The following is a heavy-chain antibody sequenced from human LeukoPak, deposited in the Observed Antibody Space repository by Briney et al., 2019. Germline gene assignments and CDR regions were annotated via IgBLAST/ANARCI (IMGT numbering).Heavy chain of an antibody. CDR2: ISYDGSNK. Sequence: GGSLRLSCAASGFTFSSYAMHWVRQAPGKGLEWVAVISYDGSNKYYADSVKGRFTISRGNSKNTLYLQMNSLRAEDTAVYYCAREGQDIVVVPAAMHLDYWGQGTLVTVPS. J-gene: IGHJ4*02. CDR1: GFTFSSYA. D-gene: IGHD2-2*01. V-gene: IGHV3-30*04. CDR3: AREGQDIVVVPAAMHLDY.